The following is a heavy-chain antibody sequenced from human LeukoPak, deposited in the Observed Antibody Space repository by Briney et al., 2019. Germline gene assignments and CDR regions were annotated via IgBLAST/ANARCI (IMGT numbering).Heavy chain of an antibody. Sequence: PGRSLRLSCAASGFTFSSYGMHWVRQAPGKGLEWVAVISYDGSNKYYADSVKGRFTISRDNSKNTLYLQMNSLRAEDTAVYYCARGGGDIVVVPAAWVNWFDPWGQGTLVTVSS. CDR1: GFTFSSYG. J-gene: IGHJ5*02. CDR2: ISYDGSNK. D-gene: IGHD2-2*01. CDR3: ARGGGDIVVVPAAWVNWFDP. V-gene: IGHV3-30*03.